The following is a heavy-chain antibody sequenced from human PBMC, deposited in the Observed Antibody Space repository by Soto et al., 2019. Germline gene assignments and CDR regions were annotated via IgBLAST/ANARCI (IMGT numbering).Heavy chain of an antibody. D-gene: IGHD3-22*01. J-gene: IGHJ5*02. CDR1: GYSFTSYD. CDR3: ARAYYHDNSLDPNWLVP. Sequence: ASVKVSCKASGYSFTSYDINWVRQATGQGPEWMGWMNPNSGNTGYAQKFQGRVTMTRNTSISTAYMELSSLSSEDTAVYYCARAYYHDNSLDPNWLVPWGQGTLVTVSS. CDR2: MNPNSGNT. V-gene: IGHV1-8*01.